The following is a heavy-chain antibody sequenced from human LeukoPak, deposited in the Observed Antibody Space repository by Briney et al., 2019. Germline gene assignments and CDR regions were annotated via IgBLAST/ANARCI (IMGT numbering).Heavy chain of an antibody. Sequence: SVKVSCKASGGTFSSYAISWVRQAPGQGLEWMGGIIPIFGTANYAQKFQGRVTITADESTSTAYMELSSLRSEDTAVYYCAKSRGESYYVIDHWGQGILVTVSS. V-gene: IGHV1-69*13. D-gene: IGHD3-10*01. J-gene: IGHJ4*02. CDR2: IIPIFGTA. CDR3: AKSRGESYYVIDH. CDR1: GGTFSSYA.